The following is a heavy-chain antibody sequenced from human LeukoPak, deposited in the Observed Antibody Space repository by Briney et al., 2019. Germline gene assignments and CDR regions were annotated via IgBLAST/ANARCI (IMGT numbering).Heavy chain of an antibody. CDR2: ISYDGSNK. J-gene: IGHJ4*02. CDR1: GFTFSSYG. D-gene: IGHD5-24*01. V-gene: IGHV3-30*18. CDR3: AKGNIFRDFDY. Sequence: PGGSLRLSCAASGFTFSSYGMHWVRQAPGKGLEWVAVISYDGSNKYYADSVKGRFTISRDNSKNTFYLQVNSLRVEDTAVYYCAKGNIFRDFDYWGQGTLVTVSS.